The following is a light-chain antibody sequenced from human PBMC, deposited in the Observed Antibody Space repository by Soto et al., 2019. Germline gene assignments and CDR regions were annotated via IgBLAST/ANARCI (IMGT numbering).Light chain of an antibody. Sequence: EIVLTQSPATLSLSPGERATLSCRASQNVSSDLAWYQQKPGQAPRLLIYGASNRATGIPARFSGSGSGTDFTVTVSSLEPEDCAVYYCQQRGNWPPTFGGGTRVEIK. CDR1: QNVSSD. CDR2: GAS. J-gene: IGKJ4*01. V-gene: IGKV3-11*01. CDR3: QQRGNWPPT.